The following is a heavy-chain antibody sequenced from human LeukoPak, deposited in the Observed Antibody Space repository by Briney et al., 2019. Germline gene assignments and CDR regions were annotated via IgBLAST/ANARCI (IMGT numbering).Heavy chain of an antibody. CDR3: AKDVYDYVWGSYRRPYGYFDY. V-gene: IGHV3-9*01. Sequence: GGSLRLSCAASGFTFDDYAMHWVRQAPGKGLEWVSGISWNSGSIDYADSVKGRFTISRDNAKNSLYLQMNSLRAEDTALYYCAKDVYDYVWGSYRRPYGYFDYWGQGTLVTVSS. D-gene: IGHD3-16*02. CDR2: ISWNSGSI. CDR1: GFTFDDYA. J-gene: IGHJ4*02.